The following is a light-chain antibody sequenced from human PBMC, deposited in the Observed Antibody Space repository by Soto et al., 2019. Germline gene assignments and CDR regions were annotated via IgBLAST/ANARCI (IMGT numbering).Light chain of an antibody. V-gene: IGLV2-8*01. Sequence: QSALTQPPSASGSPGQSVTISCSGTSSDVGGYNYVSWYQRHPGQAPKLMIYDVATRPTGVPDRFSGSKSGNTASLTVSGLQAEDEATSYCSSLASFAGNYDVVFGGRTKLTVL. CDR3: SSLASFAGNYDVV. CDR2: DVA. CDR1: SSDVGGYNY. J-gene: IGLJ3*02.